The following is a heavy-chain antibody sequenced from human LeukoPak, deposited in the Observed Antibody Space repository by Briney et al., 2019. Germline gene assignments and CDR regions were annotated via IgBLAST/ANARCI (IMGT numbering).Heavy chain of an antibody. D-gene: IGHD2-15*01. Sequence: SETLSLTCTVSGGSISYYWSWIRQPPGKGLEWIGYIYYSGSTNYNPSLKSRVSISVDTSKNQFSLKLSSVTAADTAVYYCARDTPSSGGLLDYWGQRTLVTVSS. CDR1: GGSISYY. CDR2: IYYSGST. CDR3: ARDTPSSGGLLDY. V-gene: IGHV4-4*08. J-gene: IGHJ4*02.